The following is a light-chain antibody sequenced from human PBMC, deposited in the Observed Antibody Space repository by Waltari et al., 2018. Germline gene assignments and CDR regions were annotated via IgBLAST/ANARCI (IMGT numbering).Light chain of an antibody. J-gene: IGKJ2*01. CDR2: KTS. V-gene: IGKV1D-16*01. CDR3: QQYSSSPLN. CDR1: QGISSW. Sequence: DIQMTQSPSSLSASVGDRVTITCRASQGISSWLAWYQQKPVKAPNLLIYKTSNLQSGVPSRFSGSGSGTDFTLTISSLQPEDFATYYCQQYSSSPLNFGQGTKLEI.